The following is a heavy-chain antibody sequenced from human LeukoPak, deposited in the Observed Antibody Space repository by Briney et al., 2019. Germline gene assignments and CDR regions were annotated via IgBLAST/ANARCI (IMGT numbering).Heavy chain of an antibody. J-gene: IGHJ6*04. CDR1: GFTFSSYW. CDR3: AELGITMIGGV. V-gene: IGHV3-64*01. CDR2: ISSNGGST. Sequence: GGSLRLSCAASGFTFSSYWMSWVRQAPGKGLEYVSAISSNGGSTYYANSVKGRFTISRDNSKNTLYLQMNSLRAEDTAVYYCAELGITMIGGVWGKGTTVTISS. D-gene: IGHD3-10*02.